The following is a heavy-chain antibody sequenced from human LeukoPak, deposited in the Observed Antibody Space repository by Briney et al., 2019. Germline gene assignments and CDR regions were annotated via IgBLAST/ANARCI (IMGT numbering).Heavy chain of an antibody. J-gene: IGHJ3*02. V-gene: IGHV1-69*04. CDR1: GGTFSSYA. CDR3: ARGRGYSGYDAFDI. CDR2: IIPILGIA. Sequence: ASVKVSCKASGGTFSSYAISWVRQAPGQGLEWMGRIIPILGIANYAQKFQGRVTITADKSTNTAYMELSSLRSEDTAVYYCARGRGYSGYDAFDIWGQGTMVTVSS. D-gene: IGHD5-12*01.